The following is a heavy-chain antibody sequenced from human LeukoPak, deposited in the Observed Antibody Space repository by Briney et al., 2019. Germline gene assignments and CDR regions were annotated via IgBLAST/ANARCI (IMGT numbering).Heavy chain of an antibody. D-gene: IGHD6-19*01. CDR3: ARLDRGIAVAGAFFDY. CDR1: GGSFSGYY. J-gene: IGHJ4*02. CDR2: INHSGST. Sequence: SETLSLTCAVYGGSFSGYYRSWIRQPPGKGLEWIGEINHSGSTNYNPSLKSRVTVSVDTSKNQFSLKLSSVTAADTAVYYCARLDRGIAVAGAFFDYWGQGTLVTVSS. V-gene: IGHV4-34*01.